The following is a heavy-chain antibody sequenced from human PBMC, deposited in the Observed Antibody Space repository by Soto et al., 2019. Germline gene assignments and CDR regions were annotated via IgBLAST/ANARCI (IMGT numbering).Heavy chain of an antibody. CDR1: SGSISSSNW. D-gene: IGHD6-13*01. J-gene: IGHJ6*03. CDR3: ARDSDSSSWGYYDYYYSDV. Sequence: QVQLQESGPGLVKPSGTLSLTCAVSSGSISSSNWWSWVRQPPGKGLEWIGEIYHSGRTNYNPSLKSRVTISVDKAKNQFSLKLSSVTAADTAVYYCARDSDSSSWGYYDYYYSDVWGKGTTVTVSS. V-gene: IGHV4-4*02. CDR2: IYHSGRT.